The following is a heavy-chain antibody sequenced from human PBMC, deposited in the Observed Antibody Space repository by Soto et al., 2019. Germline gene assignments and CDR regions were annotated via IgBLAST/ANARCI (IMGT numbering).Heavy chain of an antibody. J-gene: IGHJ4*02. CDR1: GGSITSTNW. CDR3: ATRLHDSDGNFVSDY. D-gene: IGHD4-4*01. CDR2: IYYTGSA. V-gene: IGHV4-4*02. Sequence: QVQLLESGPGLVKPSGTLSLTCAVSGGSITSTNWWVWVRQPPGKGLEWIGEIYYTGSASYNPSLNGRVTMSVDISENQFSLKLTSVTAADTAFYYCATRLHDSDGNFVSDYWGQGTLVTVSS.